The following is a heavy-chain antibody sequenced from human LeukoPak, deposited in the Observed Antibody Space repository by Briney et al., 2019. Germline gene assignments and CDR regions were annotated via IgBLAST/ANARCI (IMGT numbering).Heavy chain of an antibody. CDR3: AREWSYYMDV. D-gene: IGHD2-15*01. J-gene: IGHJ6*03. V-gene: IGHV1-18*01. Sequence: ASVKVSCKASGYTFTRHDISWVRQAPGQGLEWMGWISGYNGNTNYVQKLQGRVTMTTDTSTSTAYMELRSLRSDDTAVYYCAREWSYYMDVWGKGTTVTVSS. CDR1: GYTFTRHD. CDR2: ISGYNGNT.